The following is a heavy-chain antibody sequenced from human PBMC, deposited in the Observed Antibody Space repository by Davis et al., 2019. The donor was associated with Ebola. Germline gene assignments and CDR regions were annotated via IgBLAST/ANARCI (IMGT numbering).Heavy chain of an antibody. D-gene: IGHD3-16*01. CDR2: ISSDGSRE. Sequence: GESLKISCVASGFTFTTSTMHWVRQAPGKGLEWVALISSDGSREYYADSVEGRFTISKVNSGNTLYLHMNALTAEDTALYYCAKLRSHDYTDSSDDFYLDLWGRGTLVTVSS. CDR3: AKLRSHDYTDSSDDFYLDL. CDR1: GFTFTTST. J-gene: IGHJ2*01. V-gene: IGHV3-30*18.